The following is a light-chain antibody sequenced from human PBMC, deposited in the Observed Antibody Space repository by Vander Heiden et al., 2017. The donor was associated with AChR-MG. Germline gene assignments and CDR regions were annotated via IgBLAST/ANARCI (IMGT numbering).Light chain of an antibody. Sequence: QSALTQPPSASGTPGHRVTISCSGSRSNIGSYTVNWYQQVPGTAPKLLIFSNNERPSGVPDRFSGSRSGTSASLAISGLQSEDEADYYCAAWDDSLNGHWVFGGGTKLTVL. J-gene: IGLJ3*02. CDR3: AAWDDSLNGHWV. V-gene: IGLV1-44*01. CDR1: RSNIGSYT. CDR2: SNN.